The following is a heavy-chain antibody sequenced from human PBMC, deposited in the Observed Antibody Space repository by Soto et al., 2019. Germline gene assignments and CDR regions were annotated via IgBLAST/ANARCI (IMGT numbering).Heavy chain of an antibody. V-gene: IGHV4-39*01. J-gene: IGHJ4*02. CDR2: IYYSGDT. Sequence: QLQLQESGPGLVKPSETLSLTCTVSGGSISSSSYYWGWIRQPPGKGLEWIGSIYYSGDTYYNPSLKSRVTLSVDTSKNQFSLKLSSVTAADTAVYYCARVGCSSTSCYDYWGQGTLVTVSS. D-gene: IGHD2-2*01. CDR1: GGSISSSSYY. CDR3: ARVGCSSTSCYDY.